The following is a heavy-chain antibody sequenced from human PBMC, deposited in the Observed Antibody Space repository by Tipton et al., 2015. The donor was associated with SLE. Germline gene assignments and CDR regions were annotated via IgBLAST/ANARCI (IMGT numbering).Heavy chain of an antibody. V-gene: IGHV4-38-2*02. J-gene: IGHJ4*02. Sequence: TLSLTCSVSTYSISNGHYWAWVRQPPGKGLEWIGTVYHTGNTYYNPSLKSRVTMSVDTSKNQFSLKLNSVTAADTAVYYCARGWGSGWGQGTLVTVSS. D-gene: IGHD6-19*01. CDR1: TYSISNGHY. CDR2: VYHTGNT. CDR3: ARGWGSG.